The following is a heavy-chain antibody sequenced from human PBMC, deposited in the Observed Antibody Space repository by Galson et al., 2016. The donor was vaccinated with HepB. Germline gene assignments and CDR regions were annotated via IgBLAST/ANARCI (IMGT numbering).Heavy chain of an antibody. CDR1: AFSFRTFA. V-gene: IGHV3-30*16. Sequence: SLRLSCAASAFSFRTFAMHWVRQAPGKGLECVAIVSHEGNEKYYSDSVKGRFTIARDNSKNTLFLQMTSLRTEDTAVYYCARDRPGISFYYGIDVWGQGTTVTVSS. CDR2: VSHEGNEK. J-gene: IGHJ6*02. CDR3: ARDRPGISFYYGIDV.